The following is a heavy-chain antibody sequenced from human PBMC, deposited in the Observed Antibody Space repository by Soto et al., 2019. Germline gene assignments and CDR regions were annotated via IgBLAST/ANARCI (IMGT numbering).Heavy chain of an antibody. V-gene: IGHV4-34*01. J-gene: IGHJ4*02. CDR1: GGSFSGYY. CDR2: INHSGST. Sequence: QVQLQQWGAGLLKPSETLSLTCAVYGGSFSGYYWSWIRQPPGKGLEWIGEINHSGSTNYNPSLNSRVAISVDTSKNQFSLKLSSVTAADTAVYYCARGQFWRSSFDYWGQGTLVTVSS. D-gene: IGHD6-13*01. CDR3: ARGQFWRSSFDY.